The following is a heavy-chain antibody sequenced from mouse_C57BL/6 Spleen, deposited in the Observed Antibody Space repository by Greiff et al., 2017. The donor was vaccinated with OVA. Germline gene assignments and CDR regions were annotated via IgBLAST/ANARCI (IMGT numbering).Heavy chain of an antibody. CDR3: ARATVEDAMDY. CDR1: GFTFSDYG. CDR2: ISSGSSTI. J-gene: IGHJ4*01. Sequence: EVMLVESGGGLVKPGGSLKLSCAASGFTFSDYGMHWVRQAPEKGLEWVAYISSGSSTIYYADTVKGRFTISRDNAKNTLFLQMTSLRSEDTAMYYCARATVEDAMDYWGQGTSVTVSS. V-gene: IGHV5-17*01. D-gene: IGHD1-1*01.